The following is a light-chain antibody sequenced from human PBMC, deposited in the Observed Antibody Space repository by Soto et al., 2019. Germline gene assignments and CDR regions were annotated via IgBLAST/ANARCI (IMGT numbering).Light chain of an antibody. J-gene: IGKJ5*01. CDR1: QSVSSL. CDR3: QQRGNWPPIT. V-gene: IGKV3-11*01. CDR2: GAS. Sequence: TQSPVTLSLSPGDRATLSCRASQSVSSLLAWYQQKPGQAPRLLVYGASNRATGIPARFSGSGSGTDFTLTISSLEPEDFALYYCQQRGNWPPITFGQGTRLEI.